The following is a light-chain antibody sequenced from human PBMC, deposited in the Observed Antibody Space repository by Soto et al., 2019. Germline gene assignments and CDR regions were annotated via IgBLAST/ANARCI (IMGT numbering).Light chain of an antibody. CDR1: SSDVGSYNL. CDR3: CSFAGGSWV. V-gene: IGLV2-23*02. Sequence: QSALTQPAPVSGSPGQSITISCTGTSSDVGSYNLVSWYQQHPGKAPKFLIYEVTKRPSGVSNRFSGSKSGKTASLTISELQTEDEADYYCCSFAGGSWVFGGGTKLTVL. J-gene: IGLJ3*02. CDR2: EVT.